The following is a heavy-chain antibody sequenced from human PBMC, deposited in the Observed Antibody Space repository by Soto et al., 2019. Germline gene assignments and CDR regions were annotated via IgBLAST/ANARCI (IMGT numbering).Heavy chain of an antibody. CDR2: IIPIFGTA. V-gene: IGHV1-69*01. Sequence: QVQLVQSGAEVNKPGSSVKVSCKASGGTFSSYSINWVRQAPGQGLEWMGEIIPIFGTANYAQKFQGRVTITADESTSTAYMELSSLRSEDTAVYYCARDGGRRSGGIDYWGQGTLVTVSS. CDR1: GGTFSSYS. D-gene: IGHD1-26*01. J-gene: IGHJ4*02. CDR3: ARDGGRRSGGIDY.